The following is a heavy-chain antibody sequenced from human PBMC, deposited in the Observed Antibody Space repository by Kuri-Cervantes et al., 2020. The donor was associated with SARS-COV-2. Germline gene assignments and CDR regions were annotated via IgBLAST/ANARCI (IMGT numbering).Heavy chain of an antibody. V-gene: IGHV1-69*13. D-gene: IGHD5-18*01. J-gene: IGHJ6*03. CDR1: GGTFSSYA. CDR2: IIPIFGTA. CDR3: ARGSWGTAMGLGGYYYYYMDV. Sequence: SVKVSCKASGGTFSSYAISWVRQATGQGLEWMGGIIPIFGTANYAQKFQGRVTITADESTSTAYMELSSLRSEDTAVYYCARGSWGTAMGLGGYYYYYMDVWGKGTTVTVSS.